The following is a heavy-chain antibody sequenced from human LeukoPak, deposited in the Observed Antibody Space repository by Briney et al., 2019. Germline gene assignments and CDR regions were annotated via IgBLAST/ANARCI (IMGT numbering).Heavy chain of an antibody. CDR1: GFTFSNYA. D-gene: IGHD1-26*01. V-gene: IGHV3-23*01. J-gene: IGHJ6*02. Sequence: GGSLRLSCAASGFTFSNYAMSWVRQVPGRGLEWVSTISSRGDSTYDADSVKGRFTISRDNSKNTLYLQMNSLRAEDTAVYYCAKGCRIVGATRGDYYYGMDVWGQGTTVTVSS. CDR2: ISSRGDST. CDR3: AKGCRIVGATRGDYYYGMDV.